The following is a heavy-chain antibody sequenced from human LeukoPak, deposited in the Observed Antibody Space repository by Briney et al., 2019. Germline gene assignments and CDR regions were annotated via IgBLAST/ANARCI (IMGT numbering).Heavy chain of an antibody. J-gene: IGHJ5*02. CDR2: INPNSGGT. V-gene: IGHV1-2*06. CDR1: GYTFTGYY. CDR3: ARDFVAAVSNWFDP. Sequence: ASVKVSFKASGYTFTGYYMHWVRQAPGQGLEWMGRINPNSGGTNYSQKFPGRVTMTRDTSISTAYMELSRLRSDDTAVYYCARDFVAAVSNWFDPWGQGTLVTVSS. D-gene: IGHD6-13*01.